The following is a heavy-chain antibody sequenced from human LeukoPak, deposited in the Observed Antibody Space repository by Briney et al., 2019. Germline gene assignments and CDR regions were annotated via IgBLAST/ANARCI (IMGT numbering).Heavy chain of an antibody. V-gene: IGHV1-69*04. CDR1: GGTFSSYA. Sequence: SVKVSCKASGGTFSSYAISWVRQAPGQGLEWMGRIIPILGIANYAQKFQGRVTITADKSTSTAYMELSSLRSEDTAVYYCARDGAPYYDSSGYSLEYFQHWGQGTLVTVSS. D-gene: IGHD3-22*01. CDR3: ARDGAPYYDSSGYSLEYFQH. J-gene: IGHJ1*01. CDR2: IIPILGIA.